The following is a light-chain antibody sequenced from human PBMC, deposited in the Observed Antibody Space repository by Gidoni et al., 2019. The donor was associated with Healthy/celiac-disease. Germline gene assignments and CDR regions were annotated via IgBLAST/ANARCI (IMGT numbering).Light chain of an antibody. CDR1: QDISNY. Sequence: DIQMTQVPSSLSASVGDRVTITCQASQDISNYLNWYQQKPGKAPKLLIYDASNLETGVPSRFSGSGSGTDFTFTISSLQPEDIATYYCQQYDNLPPLFXPXTKVDIK. CDR3: QQYDNLPPL. V-gene: IGKV1-33*01. CDR2: DAS. J-gene: IGKJ3*01.